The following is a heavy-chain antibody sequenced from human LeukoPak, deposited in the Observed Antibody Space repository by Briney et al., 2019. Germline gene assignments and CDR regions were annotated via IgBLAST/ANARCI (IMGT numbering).Heavy chain of an antibody. CDR2: FDPEDGET. CDR1: GYTLTELS. V-gene: IGHV1-24*01. D-gene: IGHD3-22*01. CDR3: ATPSTYYYDSSGYYKY. J-gene: IGHJ4*02. Sequence: GASVKVSCKVSGYTLTELSMHWVRQAPGEGLEWMGGFDPEDGETIYAQKFQGRVTMTEDTSTDTAYMELSSVRSEDTAVYYCATPSTYYYDSSGYYKYWGQGTLVTVSP.